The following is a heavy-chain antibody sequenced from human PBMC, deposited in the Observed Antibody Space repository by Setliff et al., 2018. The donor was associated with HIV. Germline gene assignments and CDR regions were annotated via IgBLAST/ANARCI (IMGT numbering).Heavy chain of an antibody. CDR1: GGSISSRNFY. CDR2: IAYTGSG. Sequence: SETLSLTCSVSGGSISSRNFYWGWIRQPPGKGLEWIGSIAYTGSGYYNSSLKSRVTISVDTSRHECSLKLTSVTAADTAVYYCAREVRWELPQGFDHWGQGSQVTVSS. V-gene: IGHV4-39*07. J-gene: IGHJ4*02. D-gene: IGHD1-26*01. CDR3: AREVRWELPQGFDH.